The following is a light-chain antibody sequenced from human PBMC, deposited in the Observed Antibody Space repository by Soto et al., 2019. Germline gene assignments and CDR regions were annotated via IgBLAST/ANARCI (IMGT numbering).Light chain of an antibody. V-gene: IGLV1-40*01. CDR2: GNS. CDR1: SSNIGADFD. CDR3: QSFDSSLSGWV. J-gene: IGLJ3*02. Sequence: QSVLTQPSSVSGAPGQRVTISCTGSSSNIGADFDVHWYQQFPGIAPKLLIYGNSNRPSGVPDRFSGSKSGTSASLAITGLQAEDEADYYCQSFDSSLSGWVFGGGTKLTVL.